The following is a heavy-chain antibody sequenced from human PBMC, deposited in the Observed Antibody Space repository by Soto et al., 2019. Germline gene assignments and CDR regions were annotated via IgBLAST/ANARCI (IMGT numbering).Heavy chain of an antibody. CDR2: IWYDGSNK. CDR1: GFTFSSYG. Sequence: QVQLVESGGGVVQPGRSLRLSCAASGFTFSSYGMHWVRQAPGKGLEWVAVIWYDGSNKYYADSVKGRFTISRDNSKNPLYLQMNSLRAEDTAVYYWARAGGVSGVDYGRQGTLVAVSS. D-gene: IGHD1-26*01. V-gene: IGHV3-33*01. CDR3: ARAGGVSGVDY. J-gene: IGHJ4*02.